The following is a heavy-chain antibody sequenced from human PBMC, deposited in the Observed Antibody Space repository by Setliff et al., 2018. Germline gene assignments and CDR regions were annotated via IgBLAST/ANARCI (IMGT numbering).Heavy chain of an antibody. CDR3: ARTSGSLHMEYYFDY. CDR1: GGSFSTYY. V-gene: IGHV4-34*01. J-gene: IGHJ4*02. Sequence: SETLSLTCAVYGGSFSTYYWIWIRQPPGKGLEWIGSIYHSGSTYYNPSLKSRVTISVDTSKNQFSLKLSSVTAADTAVYYCARTSGSLHMEYYFDYWGQGTLVTVS. D-gene: IGHD3-10*01. CDR2: IYHSGST.